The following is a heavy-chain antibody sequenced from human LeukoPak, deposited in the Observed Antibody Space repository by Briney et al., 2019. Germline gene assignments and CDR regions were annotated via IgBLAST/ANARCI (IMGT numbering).Heavy chain of an antibody. J-gene: IGHJ4*02. CDR2: INSDGSRT. CDR1: GFIFSSYW. D-gene: IGHD4/OR15-4a*01. Sequence: PGGSLTLSCGPSGFIFSSYWMQWLRQVPGKGVVWVSRINSDGSRTSYADSVKGRFTISRDHAKNTLYLKMNSLRVEDTAVYYCTRGDDGYFDYWGQGTLVTVSS. V-gene: IGHV3-74*01. CDR3: TRGDDGYFDY.